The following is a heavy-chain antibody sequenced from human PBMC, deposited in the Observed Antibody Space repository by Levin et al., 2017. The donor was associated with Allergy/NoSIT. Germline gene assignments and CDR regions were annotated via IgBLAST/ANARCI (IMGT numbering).Heavy chain of an antibody. CDR2: IKQDGSEK. J-gene: IGHJ2*01. CDR3: ARHLDTSSWYNWHFDL. Sequence: AGGSLRLSCAASGFSFSSSWMAWVRRAPGRGLEWVANIKQDGSEKYYLDFVKGRFTISRDNAKNSVDLYMNDLRPGDTAVYYCARHLDTSSWYNWHFDLWGRGTLVTVSS. D-gene: IGHD6-13*01. V-gene: IGHV3-7*04. CDR1: GFSFSSSW.